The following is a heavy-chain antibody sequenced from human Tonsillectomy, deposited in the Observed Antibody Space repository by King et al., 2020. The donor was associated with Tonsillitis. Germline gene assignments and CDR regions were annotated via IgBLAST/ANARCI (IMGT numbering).Heavy chain of an antibody. Sequence: QLQEAGPGLVKPSETLSLTCTVSCGSISSSSYYWGWIRQPPGKGLEWIGIIYYNETTYYNPSLKSRVTISVDTSKNQFSLKLSSVTAADTAVYYCARDYDILTGYYHWGQGTLVTVSS. V-gene: IGHV4-39*07. J-gene: IGHJ4*02. CDR1: CGSISSSSYY. CDR3: ARDYDILTGYYH. D-gene: IGHD3-9*01. CDR2: IYYNETT.